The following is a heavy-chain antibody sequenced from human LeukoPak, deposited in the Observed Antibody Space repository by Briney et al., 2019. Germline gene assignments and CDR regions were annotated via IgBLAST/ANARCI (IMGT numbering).Heavy chain of an antibody. D-gene: IGHD5-24*01. CDR1: GFTFSSYA. CDR3: ARDWMATISYYFDY. V-gene: IGHV3-30-3*01. CDR2: ISYDGSNK. J-gene: IGHJ4*02. Sequence: PGGSLRLSCAASGFTFSSYAMHWVRQAPGKGLEWVAVISYDGSNKYYADSVKGRFTISRDNSKNTLYLQMNSLRAEDTAVYYCARDWMATISYYFDYWGQGTLVTVSS.